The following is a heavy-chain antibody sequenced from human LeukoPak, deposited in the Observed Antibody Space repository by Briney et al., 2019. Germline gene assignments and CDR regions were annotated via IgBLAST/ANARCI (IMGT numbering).Heavy chain of an antibody. J-gene: IGHJ2*01. D-gene: IGHD5-18*01. CDR2: IYYSGST. CDR3: ARTPGRGYSYLPYRYFDL. Sequence: SQTLSLTCTVSGGSISSGDYYWSWIRQPPGKGLEWIGYIYYSGSTYYNPSLKSRVTISVDTSKNQFSLRLSSVTAADTAVYYCARTPGRGYSYLPYRYFDLWGRGTLVTVSS. CDR1: GGSISSGDYY. V-gene: IGHV4-30-4*01.